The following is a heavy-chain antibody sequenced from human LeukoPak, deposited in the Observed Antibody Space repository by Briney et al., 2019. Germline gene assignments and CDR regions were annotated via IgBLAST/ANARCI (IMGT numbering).Heavy chain of an antibody. CDR1: GGSISSGDYY. CDR2: IYYSGST. Sequence: KPSQTLSLTCTVPGGSISSGDYYWGWIRQPPGKGLGWIGYIYYSGSTYYNPSLKSRVTISVDTSKNQFSLKLSSVTAADTAVYYCARDGGSYLDAFDIWGQGTMVTVSS. V-gene: IGHV4-30-4*08. D-gene: IGHD1-26*01. J-gene: IGHJ3*02. CDR3: ARDGGSYLDAFDI.